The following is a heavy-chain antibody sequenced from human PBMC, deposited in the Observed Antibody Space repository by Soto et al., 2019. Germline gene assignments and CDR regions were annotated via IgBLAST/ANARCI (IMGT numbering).Heavy chain of an antibody. V-gene: IGHV4-34*01. CDR3: ARESHDILTGPPWVWYFDL. D-gene: IGHD3-9*01. Sequence: QVQLQQWGAGPLRPLETLSLTCGVSGGSFSGYYWAWIRQSPGKGLEWIGEINDRGSINYNPSLKSRFSISVDTSKNHYSLNLRSVTAADTAVYYCARESHDILTGPPWVWYFDLWGRGTLVTVSS. CDR1: GGSFSGYY. CDR2: INDRGSI. J-gene: IGHJ2*01.